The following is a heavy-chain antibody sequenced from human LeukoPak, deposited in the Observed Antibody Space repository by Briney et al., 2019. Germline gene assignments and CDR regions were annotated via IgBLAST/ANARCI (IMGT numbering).Heavy chain of an antibody. CDR3: TRADSSGYYPIPPFDY. D-gene: IGHD3-22*01. V-gene: IGHV3-49*03. Sequence: GGCLRLSCTASGFTFGDYAMSWFRQAPGKGLEWVGFIRSKAYGGTTEYAASVKGRFTISRDDSKSIAYLQMNSLKTEDTAVYYCTRADSSGYYPIPPFDYWGQGTLVTVSS. CDR2: IRSKAYGGTT. J-gene: IGHJ4*02. CDR1: GFTFGDYA.